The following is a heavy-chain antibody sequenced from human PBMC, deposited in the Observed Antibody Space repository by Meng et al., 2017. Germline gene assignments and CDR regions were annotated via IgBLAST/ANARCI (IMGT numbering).Heavy chain of an antibody. CDR1: GFTFSSYS. CDR3: ARVTCCEARPNDY. J-gene: IGHJ4*02. Sequence: GESLKISCAASGFTFSSYSMNRVRQAPGKGLEWVSSISSSSSYIYYADSVKGRFTISRDNAKNSLYLQMNSLRAEDTAVYYCARVTCCEARPNDYWGQGTLVTVSS. D-gene: IGHD1-20*01. CDR2: ISSSSSYI. V-gene: IGHV3-21*01.